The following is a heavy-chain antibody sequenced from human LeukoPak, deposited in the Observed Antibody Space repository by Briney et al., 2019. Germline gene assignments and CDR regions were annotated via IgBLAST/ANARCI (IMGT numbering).Heavy chain of an antibody. J-gene: IGHJ4*02. V-gene: IGHV3-30*02. CDR1: GFSFSNYG. Sequence: PGAFLRLSSAASGFSFSNYGMYWVREAPGKGLWLGAIIRNDGSNKYYAGSVTGRFTISRDKSKNTLYLQMNRLRAEDTAVYYCAKDLYGGIVALDYWGQGTLVTVSS. CDR3: AKDLYGGIVALDY. CDR2: IRNDGSNK. D-gene: IGHD4-23*01.